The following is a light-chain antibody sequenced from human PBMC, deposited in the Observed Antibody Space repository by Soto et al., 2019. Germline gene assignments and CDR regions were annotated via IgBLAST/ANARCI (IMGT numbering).Light chain of an antibody. CDR1: SSNIGSNI. V-gene: IGLV1-44*01. Sequence: QSVLSQPPSASGTPGQTGTISCSGRSSNIGSNIVNWYQQLPGTGPKLLIYNNDHRPSGVADRFSGSRSGTSASLAISGLQSEDEADYYCSAWDASLSAILFGGGTQLTVL. CDR2: NND. J-gene: IGLJ3*02. CDR3: SAWDASLSAIL.